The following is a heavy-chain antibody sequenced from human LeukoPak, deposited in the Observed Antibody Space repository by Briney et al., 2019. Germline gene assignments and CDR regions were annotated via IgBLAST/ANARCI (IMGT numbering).Heavy chain of an antibody. CDR3: AGSSWSLYNWFDP. Sequence: GGSLRLSCAASGFTFNDYYMSWIRQAPGKGLEWLSYINIGGTNTHYADSVKGRFTISRDNSKNTLYLQMNSLRAEDTAVYYCAGSSWSLYNWFDPWGQGTLVTVSS. CDR2: INIGGTNT. D-gene: IGHD6-13*01. V-gene: IGHV3-11*03. J-gene: IGHJ5*02. CDR1: GFTFNDYY.